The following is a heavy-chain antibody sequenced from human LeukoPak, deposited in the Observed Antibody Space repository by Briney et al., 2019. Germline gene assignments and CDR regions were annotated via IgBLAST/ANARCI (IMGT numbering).Heavy chain of an antibody. CDR3: ARGDYPVYFDY. D-gene: IGHD3-10*01. CDR2: IYYSGST. V-gene: IGHV4-39*07. J-gene: IGHJ4*02. Sequence: PSETLSLTCTVSGGSISSSSYYWGWIRQPPGKGLEWIGSIYYSGSTYYNPSLKSRVTISVDTSKNQFSLKLSSVTAADTAVYYCARGDYPVYFDYWGQGTLVTVSS. CDR1: GGSISSSSYY.